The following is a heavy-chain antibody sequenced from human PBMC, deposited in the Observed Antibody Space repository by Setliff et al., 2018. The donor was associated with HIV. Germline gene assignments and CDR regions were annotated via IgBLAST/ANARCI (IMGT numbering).Heavy chain of an antibody. CDR1: GFTFSTYS. CDR2: ISSSGSTI. D-gene: IGHD2-15*01. V-gene: IGHV3-48*01. Sequence: GGSLRLSCAASGFTFSTYSMNWVRQAPGKGLEWVSYISSSGSTIYYADSVKGRFTISRDNAKNSLSLQMDSLRAEDTAVYYCARDWEVVAAHNWFDPWGQGTLVTVSS. J-gene: IGHJ5*02. CDR3: ARDWEVVAAHNWFDP.